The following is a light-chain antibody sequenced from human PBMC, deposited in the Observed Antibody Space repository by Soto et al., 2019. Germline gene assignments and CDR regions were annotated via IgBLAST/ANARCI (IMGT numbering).Light chain of an antibody. CDR3: SSYTSSSTLV. CDR1: SSDVGSYNL. V-gene: IGLV2-14*02. J-gene: IGLJ2*01. Sequence: QPVLTQPASVSGSPGQSITISCTGTSSDVGSYNLVSWYQQHPGKAPKLMIYEGSKRPSGVSNRFSGSKSGNTASLTISGLQAEDEADYYCSSYTSSSTLVFGGGTKLTVL. CDR2: EGS.